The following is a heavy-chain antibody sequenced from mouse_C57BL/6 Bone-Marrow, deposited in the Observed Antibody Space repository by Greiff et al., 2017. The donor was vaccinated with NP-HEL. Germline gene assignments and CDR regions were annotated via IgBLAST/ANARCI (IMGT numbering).Heavy chain of an antibody. Sequence: VQLQQSGPELVKPGASVKISCKASGYTFTDYYINWVKQRPGQGLEWIGWIFPGSGSTYYNEKFKGKATLTVDKSSSTAYMLLSSLTSEDSAVYVCARRDSSGYPWFAYWGQGTLVTVSA. D-gene: IGHD3-2*02. CDR3: ARRDSSGYPWFAY. J-gene: IGHJ3*01. CDR1: GYTFTDYY. CDR2: IFPGSGST. V-gene: IGHV1-75*01.